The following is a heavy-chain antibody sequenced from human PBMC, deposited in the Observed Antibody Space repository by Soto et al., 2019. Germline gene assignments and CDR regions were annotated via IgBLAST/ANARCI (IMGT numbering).Heavy chain of an antibody. V-gene: IGHV3-7*01. J-gene: IGHJ4*01. CDR1: GFTLRSYW. CDR2: IKTDASEK. CDR3: ARDSGYGSANSVNHYLDC. Sequence: EEQLVASGGGLVQPGGSLRLSCAASGFTLRSYWMSWVRQAPGKGLEWLATIKTDASEKKYVDSVKGRFTVFRDNAKNLLYLQMDSLRAEDTAAYYCARDSGYGSANSVNHYLDCWGRGTLVTVSS. D-gene: IGHD3-10*01.